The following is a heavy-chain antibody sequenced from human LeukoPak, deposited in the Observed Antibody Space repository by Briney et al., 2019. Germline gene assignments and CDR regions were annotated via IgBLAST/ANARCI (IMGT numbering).Heavy chain of an antibody. CDR3: ARDNYCSSTSCYLYYYYYGMDV. CDR1: GFTFRSYA. D-gene: IGHD2-2*01. J-gene: IGHJ6*02. Sequence: GRPLRLSCAASGFTFRSYAMHWVRQAPGKGLEWVAVISYDGSNKYSADSVKGRFTIYRDNSKDTLYLQMNSLRAEDTAVYYCARDNYCSSTSCYLYYYYYGMDVWGQGTTVTVSS. CDR2: ISYDGSNK. V-gene: IGHV3-30-3*01.